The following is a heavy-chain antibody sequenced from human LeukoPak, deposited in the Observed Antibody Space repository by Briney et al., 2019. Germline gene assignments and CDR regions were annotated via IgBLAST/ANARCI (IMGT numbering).Heavy chain of an antibody. CDR2: FDPEDGET. J-gene: IGHJ4*02. D-gene: IGHD3-22*01. V-gene: IGHV1-24*01. CDR3: AKDHGSGWPNFDY. CDR1: GYTLTELS. Sequence: GASVKVSCKVSGYTLTELSMHWVRQAPGKGLEWMGGFDPEDGETIYAQKFQGRVTMTEDTSTDTAYMELSSLRAEDTAVYYCAKDHGSGWPNFDYWGQGTLVTVSS.